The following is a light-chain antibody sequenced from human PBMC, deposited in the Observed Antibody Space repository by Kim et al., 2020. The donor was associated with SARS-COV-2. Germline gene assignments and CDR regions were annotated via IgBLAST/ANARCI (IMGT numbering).Light chain of an antibody. CDR1: SSDVGGYNY. CDR2: DVT. CDR3: SSYTSSSILV. Sequence: GQSISISGTGSSSDVGGYNYVSWYQQHPGRVPELMIFDVTVRPLGVSNRFSGSKSGNTASLTISGLQAEDEADYYCSSYTSSSILVFGGGTQLTVL. V-gene: IGLV2-14*03. J-gene: IGLJ2*01.